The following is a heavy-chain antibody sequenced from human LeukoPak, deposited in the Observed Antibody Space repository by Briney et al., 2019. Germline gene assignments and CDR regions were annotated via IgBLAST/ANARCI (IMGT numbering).Heavy chain of an antibody. Sequence: SQTLSLTCTVSGGSVNSGNYYWTWLRQPAGRRLEWIGRIYTSGSTNYNPSLKSRVTISIDTSKNQFSLRLSSVTAADTAVYYCTRGGELMNFWGQGTLVTVSS. CDR2: IYTSGST. CDR1: GGSVNSGNYY. CDR3: TRGGELMNF. V-gene: IGHV4-61*02. D-gene: IGHD1-26*01. J-gene: IGHJ4*02.